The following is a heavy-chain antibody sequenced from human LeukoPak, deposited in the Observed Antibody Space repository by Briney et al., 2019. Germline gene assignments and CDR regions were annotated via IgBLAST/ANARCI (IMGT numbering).Heavy chain of an antibody. D-gene: IGHD6-25*01. J-gene: IGHJ4*02. Sequence: GRSLRLSCAASGFTFDDYAMHWVRQAPGKGLEWVANINQDGSQKYYVDSVKGRFTISRDNAKNSLYLQMNSLRAEDTAVYYCARALAAAGSYWGQGTLVTVSS. CDR2: INQDGSQK. CDR3: ARALAAAGSY. CDR1: GFTFDDYA. V-gene: IGHV3-7*01.